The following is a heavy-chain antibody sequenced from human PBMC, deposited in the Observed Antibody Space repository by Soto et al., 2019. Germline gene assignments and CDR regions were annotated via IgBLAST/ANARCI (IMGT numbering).Heavy chain of an antibody. CDR3: ARGYGTSSWYPERWFDP. CDR1: GGSVSSGSYY. D-gene: IGHD6-13*01. CDR2: IYYSGST. Sequence: PSETLSLTCTFSGGSVSSGSYYWSWIRQPPGKGLEWIGYIYYSGSTNYSPSLKSRVTISVDTSKNQFSLKLSSVTAADTAVYYCARGYGTSSWYPERWFDPWGQGTLVTVSS. J-gene: IGHJ5*02. V-gene: IGHV4-61*01.